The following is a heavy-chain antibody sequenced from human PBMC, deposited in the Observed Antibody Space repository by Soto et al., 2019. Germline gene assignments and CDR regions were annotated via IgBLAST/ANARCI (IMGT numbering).Heavy chain of an antibody. CDR2: IIPIFGTA. Sequence: SVKVSCKASGGTFSSYAISWVRQAPGQGLEWMGGIIPIFGTANYAQKFQGRVTITADESTSTAYMELSSLRPEDTAVYYCARDRDGGYSSSSGPFDYWGQGTLVTVSS. D-gene: IGHD6-6*01. CDR3: ARDRDGGYSSSSGPFDY. V-gene: IGHV1-69*13. CDR1: GGTFSSYA. J-gene: IGHJ4*02.